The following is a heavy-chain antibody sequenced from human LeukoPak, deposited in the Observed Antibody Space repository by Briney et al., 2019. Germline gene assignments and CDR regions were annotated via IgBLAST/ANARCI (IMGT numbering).Heavy chain of an antibody. V-gene: IGHV3-66*01. CDR2: IYTSGST. Sequence: PGGSLRLSCAASGFTVSSSYMSWVRQAPGKGLEWVSVIYTSGSTYYADSVKGRFTISRDNSKNTLYLQMNSLRAEDTAVYYCAKVGSSYPFDYWGQGTLVTVSS. J-gene: IGHJ4*02. D-gene: IGHD1-26*01. CDR1: GFTVSSSY. CDR3: AKVGSSYPFDY.